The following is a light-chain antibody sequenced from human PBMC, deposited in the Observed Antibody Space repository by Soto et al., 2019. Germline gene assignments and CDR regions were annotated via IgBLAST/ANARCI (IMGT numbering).Light chain of an antibody. J-gene: IGKJ4*01. V-gene: IGKV3-11*01. Sequence: EIVLTQSPATLSLSPGERATLSCRASQSVSNDLAWYQQKPGQPHRLLIYDASDRATGIPASFSGSGSGADFTRTISSLEAEEFAVYFFQQRRTWPLTFGGGTKVEIK. CDR1: QSVSND. CDR3: QQRRTWPLT. CDR2: DAS.